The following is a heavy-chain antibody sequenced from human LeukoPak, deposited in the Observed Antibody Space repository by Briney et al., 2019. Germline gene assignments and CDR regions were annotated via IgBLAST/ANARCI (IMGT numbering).Heavy chain of an antibody. CDR3: ARELNDFWSGTYYFDY. CDR1: GGSISSYY. D-gene: IGHD3-3*01. V-gene: IGHV4-4*07. Sequence: SETLSLTCTVSGGSISSYYWSWIRQPAGKGLEWIGRIYTSGSTNYNPSLKSRVTMSVDTSKNQFPLKLSSVTAADTAVYYCARELNDFWSGTYYFDYWGQGTLVTVSS. J-gene: IGHJ4*02. CDR2: IYTSGST.